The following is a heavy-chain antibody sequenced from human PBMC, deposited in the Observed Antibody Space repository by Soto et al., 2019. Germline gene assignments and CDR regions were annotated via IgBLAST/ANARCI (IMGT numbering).Heavy chain of an antibody. V-gene: IGHV1-8*01. CDR1: GYTFTSYD. CDR3: ARVCGGDCHHGMDV. D-gene: IGHD2-21*02. Sequence: GASVKVSCKASGYTFTSYDINWVRQATGQGLEWMGWMNPNSGNTGYAQKFQGRVTMTRNTSISTAYMELSSLRSEDTAVYYCARVCGGDCHHGMDVWGQGTTVTVSS. CDR2: MNPNSGNT. J-gene: IGHJ6*02.